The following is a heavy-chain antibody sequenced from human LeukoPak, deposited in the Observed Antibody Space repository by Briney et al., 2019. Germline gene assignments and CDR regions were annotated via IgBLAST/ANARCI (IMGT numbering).Heavy chain of an antibody. D-gene: IGHD3-22*01. V-gene: IGHV1-2*02. Sequence: ASVKVSCKASGYTFTGYYIHWVRQAPGQGLEWMGWINPNSGGTNYQGRVTMTRDTSINTAYMELSRLRSDDTAVYYCARAVNYYDSSGYTAYWGQRTLVTVSS. CDR2: INPNSGGT. CDR3: ARAVNYYDSSGYTAY. J-gene: IGHJ4*02. CDR1: GYTFTGYY.